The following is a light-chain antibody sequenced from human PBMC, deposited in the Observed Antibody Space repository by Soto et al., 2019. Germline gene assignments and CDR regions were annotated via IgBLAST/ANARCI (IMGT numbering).Light chain of an antibody. Sequence: DIQMTQSPSSLSASVGDRVTITCQASQDIRNHLNWYQQKPGKAPNLLIYDASNLETGVPSRFSGSGSETDFTFPIPSLQPEAISTYYCQEYANLPTFGQGTKLDIK. CDR3: QEYANLPT. CDR1: QDIRNH. J-gene: IGKJ2*01. CDR2: DAS. V-gene: IGKV1-33*01.